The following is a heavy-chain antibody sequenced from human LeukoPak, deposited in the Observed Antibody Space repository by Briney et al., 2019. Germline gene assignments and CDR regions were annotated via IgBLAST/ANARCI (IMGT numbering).Heavy chain of an antibody. CDR1: GLTFSSYG. Sequence: PGGSLRLSCAASGLTFSSYGMHWVRQAPGKGLEGVAVIWYDGSNKYYADSVKGRFTISRDNSKNTLYLQMNSLRAEDTAVYYCARGDYYDSSGYSAYWGQGTLVTVSS. CDR3: ARGDYYDSSGYSAY. J-gene: IGHJ4*02. CDR2: IWYDGSNK. V-gene: IGHV3-33*01. D-gene: IGHD3-22*01.